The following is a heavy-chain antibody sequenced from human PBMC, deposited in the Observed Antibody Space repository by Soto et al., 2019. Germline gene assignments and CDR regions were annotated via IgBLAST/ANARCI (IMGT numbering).Heavy chain of an antibody. J-gene: IGHJ5*02. Sequence: PSETLSLTCTVSGGSISSGGYYWSWIRQHPGKGLEWIGYIYYSGSTYYNPSLKSRVTISVDTSKNQFSLKLSSVTAADTAVYYCARSIPEYSSSRGKWFDPWGQGNLVTAPQ. CDR3: ARSIPEYSSSRGKWFDP. CDR2: IYYSGST. CDR1: GGSISSGGYY. V-gene: IGHV4-31*03. D-gene: IGHD6-6*01.